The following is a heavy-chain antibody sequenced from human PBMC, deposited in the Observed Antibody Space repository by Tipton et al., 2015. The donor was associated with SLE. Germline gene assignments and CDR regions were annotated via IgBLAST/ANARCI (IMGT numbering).Heavy chain of an antibody. J-gene: IGHJ4*02. CDR3: ARLNGAAAIASFVS. Sequence: LRLSCTVSGDSITSYYWNWIRQPPGKGLEWIGYIYYNGHTNYSPSLKSRVTLSVDTSKNQFSLTLSSVTAADTAVYYCARLNGAAAIASFVSWGQGNLVTVSS. D-gene: IGHD2-2*01. CDR1: GDSITSYY. V-gene: IGHV4-59*01. CDR2: IYYNGHT.